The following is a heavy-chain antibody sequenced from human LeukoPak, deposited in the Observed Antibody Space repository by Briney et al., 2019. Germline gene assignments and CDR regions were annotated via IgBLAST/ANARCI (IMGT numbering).Heavy chain of an antibody. Sequence: PSETLSLTCAVYGGSFSGYYWSWIRQPPGKGLEWIGDINHRGRTNHNPSLLSRVTISVDTSKNQFSLKLSSVTAADTAVYYCARGGEGELPLPPHYFDYWGQGTLVIVTA. CDR3: ARGGEGELPLPPHYFDY. V-gene: IGHV4-34*01. D-gene: IGHD1-26*01. CDR1: GGSFSGYY. J-gene: IGHJ4*02. CDR2: INHRGRT.